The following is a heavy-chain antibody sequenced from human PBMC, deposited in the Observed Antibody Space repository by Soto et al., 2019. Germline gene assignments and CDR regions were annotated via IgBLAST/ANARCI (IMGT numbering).Heavy chain of an antibody. Sequence: ASVKVSCNASGSTFSSSYIHWVRQAPGQGPEWMGMINPSRGGTDYAQKFQGRVTMTRDTSTTTVYMELSSLRSEDTAIYYCTRSIITTAGTDAFDLWGQGTLVTVSS. CDR3: TRSIITTAGTDAFDL. D-gene: IGHD6-13*01. CDR2: INPSRGGT. CDR1: GSTFSSSY. V-gene: IGHV1-46*03. J-gene: IGHJ3*01.